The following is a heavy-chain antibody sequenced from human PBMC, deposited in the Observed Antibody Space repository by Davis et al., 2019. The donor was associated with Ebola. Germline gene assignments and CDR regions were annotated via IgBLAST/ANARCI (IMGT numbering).Heavy chain of an antibody. CDR1: GFTFSSSA. V-gene: IGHV3-33*01. J-gene: IGHJ4*02. CDR2: IWYDGSTE. D-gene: IGHD4-17*01. Sequence: GESLKISCAASGFTFSSSAMHWVRQAPGKGLEWVALIWYDGSTEYYADSVRGRFTISRDNSKNTLYLQMNSLRAEDTAVFYCARDLGYYGDLIDYWGQGTLVTVSS. CDR3: ARDLGYYGDLIDY.